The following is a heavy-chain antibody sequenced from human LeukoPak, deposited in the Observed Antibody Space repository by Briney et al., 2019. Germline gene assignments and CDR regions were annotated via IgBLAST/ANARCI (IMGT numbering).Heavy chain of an antibody. Sequence: GASVKVSCKASGYIFTGYYMHWVRQAPGQGLEWMGWINPNSGDTNYAQKFQGRVTMTRDTSISTAYMELSRLRSDDTAVYYCARWLYYYDSSGSRRYAFDIWGQGTMVTVSS. D-gene: IGHD3-22*01. V-gene: IGHV1-2*02. CDR2: INPNSGDT. CDR3: ARWLYYYDSSGSRRYAFDI. CDR1: GYIFTGYY. J-gene: IGHJ3*02.